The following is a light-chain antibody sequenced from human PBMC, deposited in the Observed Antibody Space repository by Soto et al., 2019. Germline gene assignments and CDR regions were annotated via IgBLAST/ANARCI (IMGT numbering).Light chain of an antibody. CDR2: GAS. CDR1: QSVSNNY. CDR3: RLLVTSPLT. Sequence: TPSVYPGERATLSCRASQSVSNNYLAWYQQKPGQAPRLLIYGASSRATGIPGRFSGSGSGTFLSLTINGLLLEVFAGYYSRLLVTSPLTLAQGTRLEIK. V-gene: IGKV3-20*01. J-gene: IGKJ5*01.